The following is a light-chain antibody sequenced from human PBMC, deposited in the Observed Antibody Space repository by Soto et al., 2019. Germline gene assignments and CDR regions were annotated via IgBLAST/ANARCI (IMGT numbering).Light chain of an antibody. CDR2: DVS. Sequence: DVVLTQSPLSLPVTLGQPASISCRSSQSLLYSDGNTYLNWFQQRPGQSPRRLIFDVSNRDSGVPDRFSGTGSGTDFTLKISRVEAEDVGVYYCMQGTPWPPLTFGQGTRLEIK. CDR1: QSLLYSDGNTY. J-gene: IGKJ5*01. CDR3: MQGTPWPPLT. V-gene: IGKV2-30*01.